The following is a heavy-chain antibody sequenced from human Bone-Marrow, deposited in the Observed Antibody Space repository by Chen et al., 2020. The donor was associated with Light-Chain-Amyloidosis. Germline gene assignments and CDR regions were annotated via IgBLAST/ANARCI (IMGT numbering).Heavy chain of an antibody. Sequence: EVKKPGESLKISCKGSGYTFPNYWICWVRQMPGKGLEWMGVIYPDDSDARYSPSFEGQVTISADKSITTAYLQWRSLKASDTAMYYCARRRDGYNFDYWGQGTLVTVSS. D-gene: IGHD5-12*01. J-gene: IGHJ4*02. CDR3: ARRRDGYNFDY. CDR2: IYPDDSDA. CDR1: GYTFPNYW. V-gene: IGHV5-51*01.